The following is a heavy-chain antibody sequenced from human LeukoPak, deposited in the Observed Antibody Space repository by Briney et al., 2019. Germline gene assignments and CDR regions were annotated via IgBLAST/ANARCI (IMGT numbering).Heavy chain of an antibody. CDR2: INPNSGGT. V-gene: IGHV1-2*02. CDR3: ARDLVMTTVTTFDY. D-gene: IGHD4-17*01. Sequence: ASVKVSCKAPGYTFTGYYMHWVRQAPGQGLEWMGWINPNSGGTNYAQKFQGRVTMTRDTSISTAYMELSRLRSDDSAVYYCARDLVMTTVTTFDYWGQGTLVTVSS. J-gene: IGHJ4*02. CDR1: GYTFTGYY.